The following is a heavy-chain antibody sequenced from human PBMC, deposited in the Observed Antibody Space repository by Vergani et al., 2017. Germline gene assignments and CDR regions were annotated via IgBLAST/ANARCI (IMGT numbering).Heavy chain of an antibody. J-gene: IGHJ3*02. CDR2: ISAYNGNT. D-gene: IGHD2-2*01. CDR1: GYTFTSYG. V-gene: IGHV1-18*01. CDR3: ARDALWYCSSTSGHDAFYI. Sequence: QVQLVQSGAEVKKPGASVKVSCKASGYTFTSYGISWVRQAPGQGLEWMGWISAYNGNTNYAQKLQGRVTMPTDTSTSTAYMELRSLRSDDTAVYYCARDALWYCSSTSGHDAFYIWGQGTMVTVSS.